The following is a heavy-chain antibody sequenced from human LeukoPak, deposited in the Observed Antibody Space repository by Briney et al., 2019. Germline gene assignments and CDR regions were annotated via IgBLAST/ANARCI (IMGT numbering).Heavy chain of an antibody. CDR2: IIAYNGNT. CDR1: GYTFTSYG. J-gene: IGHJ4*02. D-gene: IGHD3-10*01. Sequence: ASVKVSCKASGYTFTSYGISWVRQAPGQGLEWMGWIIAYNGNTNYAQKLQGRVTVTTDTSTSTAYMELRSLRSDDTAVYYCARGGLWFGELLGTFDYWGQGTLVTVSS. V-gene: IGHV1-18*01. CDR3: ARGGLWFGELLGTFDY.